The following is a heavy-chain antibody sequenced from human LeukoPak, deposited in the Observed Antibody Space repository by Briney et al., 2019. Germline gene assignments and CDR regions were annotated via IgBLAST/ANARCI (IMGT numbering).Heavy chain of an antibody. CDR3: AKAPYGDYGYFDY. V-gene: IGHV4-61*02. CDR2: IYTSGST. D-gene: IGHD4-17*01. Sequence: SETLSLTCTVSGGSISSGSYYWSWIRQPAGKGLEWIGRIYTSGSTNYNPSLKSRVTISVDTSKNQFSLKLSSVTAADTAVYYCAKAPYGDYGYFDYWGQGTLVTVSS. J-gene: IGHJ4*02. CDR1: GGSISSGSYY.